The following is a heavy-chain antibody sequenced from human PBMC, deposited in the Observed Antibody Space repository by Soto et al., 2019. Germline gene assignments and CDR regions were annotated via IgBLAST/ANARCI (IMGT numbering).Heavy chain of an antibody. J-gene: IGHJ6*02. CDR2: ISWNSGSI. CDR1: GFTFDDYA. Sequence: EVQLVESGGGLVQPGRSLRLSCAASGFTFDDYAMHWVRQAPGNGLVWVSGISWNSGSIGYADSVKGRFNISRDNAKNSLYLQMHSLRAEDTALYYCAKGGWPYDYYYGMDVWGQGTTVTVSS. CDR3: AKGGWPYDYYYGMDV. V-gene: IGHV3-9*01. D-gene: IGHD6-19*01.